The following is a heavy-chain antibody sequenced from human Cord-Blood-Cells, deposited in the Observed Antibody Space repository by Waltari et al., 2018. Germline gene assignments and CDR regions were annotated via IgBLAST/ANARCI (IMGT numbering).Heavy chain of an antibody. J-gene: IGHJ3*02. D-gene: IGHD7-27*01. CDR1: GFTSSSSS. V-gene: IGHV3-21*01. Sequence: EVQLVEPGGGLVKPGGSLRLSCAASGFTSSSSSMHWACPAPGKGLEWVSSISSSSSYIYYADSVKGRFTISRDNAKNSLYLQMNSLRAEDTAVYYCASKTGRETGDDAFDIWGQGTMVTVSS. CDR2: ISSSSSYI. CDR3: ASKTGRETGDDAFDI.